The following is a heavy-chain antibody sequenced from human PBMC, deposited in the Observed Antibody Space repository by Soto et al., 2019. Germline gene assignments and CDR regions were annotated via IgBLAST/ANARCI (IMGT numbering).Heavy chain of an antibody. V-gene: IGHV1-18*04. D-gene: IGHD3-16*01. CDR3: AGVGGRGSPSLY. J-gene: IGHJ4*02. CDR1: GYTFTSYG. CDR2: ISAYNGNT. Sequence: QVTLVQSGAEVKKHGASVKVSCKASGYTFTSYGISWVRQAPGQGLEWMGWISAYNGNTNYAQKLQGRVTMTTDTATSTAYMELRRLRSADTAVYSCAGVGGRGSPSLYWGQGTLVTVSS.